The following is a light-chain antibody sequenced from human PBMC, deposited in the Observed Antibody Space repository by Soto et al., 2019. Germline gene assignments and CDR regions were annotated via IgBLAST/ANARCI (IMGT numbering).Light chain of an antibody. CDR3: QLYNSYSWT. V-gene: IGKV1-5*01. CDR2: DAS. CDR1: QSISSW. J-gene: IGKJ1*01. Sequence: DIQMTQSPFTLSASVGDRVTITCRASQSISSWLAWYQQKPGKAPKLLIYDASSLESGVPSRFSGSGSGTEFTLTISSLQPDDFATYNCQLYNSYSWTFGQGT.